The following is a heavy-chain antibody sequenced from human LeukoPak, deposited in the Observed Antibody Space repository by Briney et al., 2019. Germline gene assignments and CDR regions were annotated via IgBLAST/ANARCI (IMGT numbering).Heavy chain of an antibody. D-gene: IGHD2-21*02. Sequence: ASVKVSCKASGYTFAIYGISWVRQAPGQGLEWMAWISPYDGDANYAQNFEGRVTMTTETSTSTAYMELRSLRSDDTAIYYCARDYCTRGGDCYKEDLFDPWGQGTLVTVSS. J-gene: IGHJ5*02. CDR3: ARDYCTRGGDCYKEDLFDP. V-gene: IGHV1-18*01. CDR2: ISPYDGDA. CDR1: GYTFAIYG.